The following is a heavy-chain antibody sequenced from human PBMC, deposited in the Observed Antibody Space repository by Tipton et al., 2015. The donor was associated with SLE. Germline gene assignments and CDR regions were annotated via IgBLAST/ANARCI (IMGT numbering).Heavy chain of an antibody. J-gene: IGHJ6*02. V-gene: IGHV3-74*03. CDR2: IYSDGSST. D-gene: IGHD2-8*02. CDR1: GLIFRTYW. Sequence: SPRLSCADSGLIFRTYWMSWVRRAPGKGLVWVSRIYSDGSSTKYADSVKGRFTISRDNAKNMLYLQMNSLRAEDTAVYYCGTTSTDYGMDVWGQGTTVTVSS. CDR3: GTTSTDYGMDV.